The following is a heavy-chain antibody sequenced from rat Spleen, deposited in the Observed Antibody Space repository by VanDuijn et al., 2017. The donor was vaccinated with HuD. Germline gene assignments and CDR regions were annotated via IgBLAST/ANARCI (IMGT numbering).Heavy chain of an antibody. CDR3: TRENWVFDY. Sequence: EVQLVESGGGLVQPGSSLKVSCVASGFTFSSFPMAWVRQAPKKGLEWVAYISTGGANTYYRDSVKGRFTISRDNAKSTLYLQMDSLRSEDTATYYCTRENWVFDYWGQGVMVTVSS. CDR2: ISTGGANT. V-gene: IGHV5-27*01. CDR1: GFTFSSFP. D-gene: IGHD5-1*01. J-gene: IGHJ2*01.